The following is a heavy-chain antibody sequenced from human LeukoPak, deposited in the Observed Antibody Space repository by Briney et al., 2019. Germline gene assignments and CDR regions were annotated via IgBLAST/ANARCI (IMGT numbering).Heavy chain of an antibody. D-gene: IGHD5-18*01. CDR3: ARDPIQLWLRVRDAFDI. V-gene: IGHV4-38-2*02. CDR2: IYHSGST. J-gene: IGHJ3*02. Sequence: PSETLSLTCTVSGYSISSGYYWGWIRQPPGKGLEWIGSIYHSGSTYYNPSLKSRVTISVDTSKNQFSLKLSSVTAADTAVYYCARDPIQLWLRVRDAFDIWGQGTMVTVSS. CDR1: GYSISSGYY.